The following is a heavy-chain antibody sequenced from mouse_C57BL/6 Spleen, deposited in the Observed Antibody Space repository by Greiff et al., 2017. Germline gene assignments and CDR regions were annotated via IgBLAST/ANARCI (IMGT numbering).Heavy chain of an antibody. J-gene: IGHJ1*03. CDR3: ARWDYGNWYFDV. D-gene: IGHD2-4*01. V-gene: IGHV3-3*01. Sequence: FPGNKLEYIGYTFYSGITYYNPSLESRTYITRDTSKNQFSLKLSSVTTEDTATYYCARWDYGNWYFDVWGTGTTVTVSS. CDR2: TFYSGIT.